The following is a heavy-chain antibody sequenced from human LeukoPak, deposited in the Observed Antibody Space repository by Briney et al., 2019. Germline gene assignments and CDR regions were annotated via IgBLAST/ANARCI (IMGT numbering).Heavy chain of an antibody. CDR2: MNPNSGNT. D-gene: IGHD3-10*01. J-gene: IGHJ3*02. V-gene: IGHV1-8*01. CDR3: ARGGFVGSGSYDAFDI. Sequence: GASVKVSCKASGYTFTSYDINWVRQATGQGLEWMGWMNPNSGNTGYAQKFQGRVTMTRNTSISTAYMELSSLRSEDTAVYYCARGGFVGSGSYDAFDIWGQGTMVTVSS. CDR1: GYTFTSYD.